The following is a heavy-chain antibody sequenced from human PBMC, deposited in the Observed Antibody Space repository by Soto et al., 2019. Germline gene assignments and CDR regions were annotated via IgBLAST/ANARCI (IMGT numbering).Heavy chain of an antibody. CDR2: ISSSSSYI. J-gene: IGHJ6*03. CDR3: VRDGDYSNYMSYYMDV. V-gene: IGHV3-21*01. CDR1: GFTFSSYS. D-gene: IGHD4-4*01. Sequence: GGSLRLSCAASGFTFSSYSMNWVRQAPGKGLEWVSSISSSSSYIYYAYPVKGRFTISRDNAKNSLYLQMNSLRAEDTAVYYCVRDGDYSNYMSYYMDVWGKGTTVTVSS.